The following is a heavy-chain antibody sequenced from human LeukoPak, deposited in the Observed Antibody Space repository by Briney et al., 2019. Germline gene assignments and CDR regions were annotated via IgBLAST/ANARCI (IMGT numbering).Heavy chain of an antibody. CDR1: GFTVSSNY. J-gene: IGHJ3*02. V-gene: IGHV3-66*04. CDR2: IYSGGRT. D-gene: IGHD6-13*01. Sequence: PGGSLRLSCAASGFTVSSNYMSWVRQAPGKGLEWVSVIYSGGRTYHADSVKGRFTISRDNSKNTLNLQMNSLRAEDTAVYYCARPIPADAGAFDIWGQGTMVTVSS. CDR3: ARPIPADAGAFDI.